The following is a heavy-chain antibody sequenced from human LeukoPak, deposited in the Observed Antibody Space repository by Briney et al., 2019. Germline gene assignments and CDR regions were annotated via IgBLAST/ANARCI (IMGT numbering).Heavy chain of an antibody. CDR2: IYYSGST. D-gene: IGHD5-24*01. V-gene: IGHV4-59*01. J-gene: IGHJ3*02. CDR1: GGSISSYY. CDR3: ARVANRDGYNYRYAFDI. Sequence: SETLSLTCTVSGGSISSYYWSWIRQPPGKGLEWIGYIYYSGSTNYNPSLKSRVTISVDTSKNQFSLKLSSVTAADTAVYYCARVANRDGYNYRYAFDIWGQGTMVTVSS.